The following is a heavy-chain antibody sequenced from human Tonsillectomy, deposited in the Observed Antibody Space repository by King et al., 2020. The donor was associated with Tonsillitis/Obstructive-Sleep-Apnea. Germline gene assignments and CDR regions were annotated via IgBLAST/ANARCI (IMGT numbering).Heavy chain of an antibody. J-gene: IGHJ3*02. D-gene: IGHD4-17*01. CDR1: GYTFTSFG. CDR3: ANYDVRMRGFDI. Sequence: QLVQSGAEVKKPGASVKVSSKASGYTFTSFGITWVRQAPGQGLEWMGWISTYNGNTNCTQKLQGRVTMTTDTSTSTSYMELRSLRSDDTAVYYCANYDVRMRGFDIWGQGTMVTVSS. CDR2: ISTYNGNT. V-gene: IGHV1-18*01.